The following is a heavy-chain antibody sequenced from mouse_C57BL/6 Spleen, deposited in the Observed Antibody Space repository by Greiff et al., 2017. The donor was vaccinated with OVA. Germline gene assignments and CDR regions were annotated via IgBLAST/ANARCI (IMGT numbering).Heavy chain of an antibody. Sequence: DVHLVESGGGLVKPGGSLKLSCAASGFTFSSYAMSWVRQTPEKRLEWVATISDGGSYTYYPDNVKGRFTISRDNAKNNLYLQMSHLKSEDTAMYYCARDGEGGYFDYWGQGTTLTVSS. CDR2: ISDGGSYT. J-gene: IGHJ2*01. V-gene: IGHV5-4*01. CDR1: GFTFSSYA. CDR3: ARDGEGGYFDY.